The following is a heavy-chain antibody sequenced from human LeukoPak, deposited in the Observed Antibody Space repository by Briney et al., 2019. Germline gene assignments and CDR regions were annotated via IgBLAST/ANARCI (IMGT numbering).Heavy chain of an antibody. CDR2: IYHSGST. D-gene: IGHD2-2*01. CDR1: GYSISSGYY. V-gene: IGHV4-38-2*02. CDR3: ARERHGSTSSEFAY. J-gene: IGHJ4*02. Sequence: SETLSLTCTVSGYSISSGYYWGWIRQPPGKGLEWIGSIYHSGSTYYNPSLKSRVTISVDTSKNQFSLKLSTVTAADKAVYYCARERHGSTSSEFAYWGQGALVTVSS.